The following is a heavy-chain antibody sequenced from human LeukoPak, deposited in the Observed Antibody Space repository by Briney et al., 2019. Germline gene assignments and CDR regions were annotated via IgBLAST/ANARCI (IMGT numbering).Heavy chain of an antibody. V-gene: IGHV3-30*02. CDR1: GFTFSSYG. CDR2: IRYDGSNK. CDR3: AKDPGFLDCSSTSCYTEDGDY. Sequence: PGGSLRLSCAASGFTFSSYGMHWVRQAPGKGLEWVAFIRYDGSNKYYADSVKGRFTISRDNSKNTLYLQMNSLRAEDTAVYYCAKDPGFLDCSSTSCYTEDGDYWGQGTLVTVSS. D-gene: IGHD2-2*02. J-gene: IGHJ4*02.